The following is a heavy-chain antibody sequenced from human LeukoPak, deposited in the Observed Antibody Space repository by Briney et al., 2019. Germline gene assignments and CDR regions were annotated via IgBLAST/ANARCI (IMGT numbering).Heavy chain of an antibody. D-gene: IGHD3-22*01. CDR1: GGSISSGAYS. CDR2: IYHSGST. CDR3: ARDSSGYYSHAFDI. V-gene: IGHV4-30-2*01. J-gene: IGHJ3*02. Sequence: SQTLSLTCAVSGGSISSGAYSWSWIRQPPGKGLEWIGYIYHSGSTYYNPSLKSRVTISVDRSKNQFSLKLSSVTAADTAVYYCARDSSGYYSHAFDIWGQGTMVTVSS.